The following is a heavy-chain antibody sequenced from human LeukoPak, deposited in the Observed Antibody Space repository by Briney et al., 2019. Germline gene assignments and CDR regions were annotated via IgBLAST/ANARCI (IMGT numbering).Heavy chain of an antibody. Sequence: GGSLRLSCTDSGFSFRDFWMHWVRQVPGKGLVWVSRIRGDGYDTNYADSVRGRFTISRDNAQNTLYLQMNSLRTEDTAVYYCASDRVLGSGSLDNWGQGTLVTVSS. CDR3: ASDRVLGSGSLDN. CDR1: GFSFRDFW. J-gene: IGHJ4*02. D-gene: IGHD3-10*01. V-gene: IGHV3-74*01. CDR2: IRGDGYDT.